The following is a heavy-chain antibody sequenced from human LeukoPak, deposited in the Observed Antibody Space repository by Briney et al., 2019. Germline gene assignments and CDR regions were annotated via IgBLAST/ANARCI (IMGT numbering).Heavy chain of an antibody. D-gene: IGHD3-16*01. J-gene: IGHJ4*02. CDR3: ARGGNADSFDY. V-gene: IGHV1-18*04. Sequence: GESLKIPCKGSGYSFTSYWIGWVRQMPGKGLEWMGWISTYNGNTDSAQNLQGRVTMTTDTSTSTAYMELRSLRSDDTAVYYCARGGNADSFDYWGLGTLVTVSS. CDR2: ISTYNGNT. CDR1: GYSFTSYW.